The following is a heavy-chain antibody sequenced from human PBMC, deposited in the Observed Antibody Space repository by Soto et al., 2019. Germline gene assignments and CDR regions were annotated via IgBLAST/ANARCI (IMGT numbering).Heavy chain of an antibody. CDR3: ARQASYWHGGGGWFDP. D-gene: IGHD2-8*02. V-gene: IGHV3-13*01. J-gene: IGHJ5*02. CDR2: IGTQHDT. Sequence: EVQLVESGGGLVQPGGSLRLSCAASGFTFSAYDMHWVRQATGKGLEWVSAIGTQHDTYYPDSVKGRFTISRENAKNSLYLQMNGLRAGETAVYYCARQASYWHGGGGWFDPWGQGTLVTVSS. CDR1: GFTFSAYD.